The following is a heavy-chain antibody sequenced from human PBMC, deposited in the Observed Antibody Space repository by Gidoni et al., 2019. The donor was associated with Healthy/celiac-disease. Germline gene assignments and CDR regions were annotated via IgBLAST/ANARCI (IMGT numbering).Heavy chain of an antibody. V-gene: IGHV4-4*07. D-gene: IGHD3-22*01. CDR2: IYTSGST. CDR3: ARDRVYDSSGYHVMDY. J-gene: IGHJ4*02. Sequence: QVQLQESGPGLVKPSETLSLTCTVSGGSISSYYWSWIRQPAGKGLEWIGRIYTSGSTNYNPSLKSRVTMSVDTSKNQFSLKLSSVTAADTAVYYCARDRVYDSSGYHVMDYWGQGTLVTVSS. CDR1: GGSISSYY.